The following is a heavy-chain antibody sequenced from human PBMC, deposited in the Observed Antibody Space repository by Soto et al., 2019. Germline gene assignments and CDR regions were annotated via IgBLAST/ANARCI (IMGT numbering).Heavy chain of an antibody. CDR1: GDTFINYA. V-gene: IGHV1-69*13. Sequence: ASVKVSCKASGDTFINYAINWVRQAPGQGLEWMGGIIPIFATANYAQRFQGRVTITADESTSTAYMELSSLRSEDTAVYYCARELGPYYYNSSGYSPFDYWGQGTLVPVSS. CDR3: ARELGPYYYNSSGYSPFDY. J-gene: IGHJ4*02. D-gene: IGHD3-22*01. CDR2: IIPIFATA.